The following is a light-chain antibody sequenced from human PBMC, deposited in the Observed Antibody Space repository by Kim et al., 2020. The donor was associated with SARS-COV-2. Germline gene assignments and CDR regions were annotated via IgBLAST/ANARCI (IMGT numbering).Light chain of an antibody. Sequence: EIVLTQSPATLSLSPGERAILSCRASQSVSSYLAWYQQKPGQAPRLLIYDASNRATGIPARFSGSGSGTDFTLTISSLEPEDFAVYYCQQRSNWLTFGGGTKVDIQ. CDR3: QQRSNWLT. CDR1: QSVSSY. J-gene: IGKJ4*01. V-gene: IGKV3-11*01. CDR2: DAS.